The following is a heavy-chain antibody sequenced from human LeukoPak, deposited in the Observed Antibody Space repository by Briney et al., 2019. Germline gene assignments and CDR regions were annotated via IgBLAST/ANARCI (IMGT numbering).Heavy chain of an antibody. J-gene: IGHJ4*02. D-gene: IGHD2-2*01. CDR2: ISSNGGST. CDR3: ARGVVVPAALLGGEFDY. Sequence: GGSLRLSCAASGFTFSSYAMHWVRQAPGKGLEYVSAISSNGGSTYYANSVKGRFTISRDNSKNTLYLQMGSLRAEDMAVYYCARGVVVPAALLGGEFDYWGQGTLVTVSS. CDR1: GFTFSSYA. V-gene: IGHV3-64*01.